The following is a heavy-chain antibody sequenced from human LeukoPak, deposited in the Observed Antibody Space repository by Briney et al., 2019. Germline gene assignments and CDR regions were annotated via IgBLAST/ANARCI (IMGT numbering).Heavy chain of an antibody. CDR3: ARISALWSLDY. V-gene: IGHV3-7*01. CDR1: GFTFRSFY. Sequence: GGSLRLSCAASGFTFRSFYMNWVRQAPGKGLEWVAKVNENGREIYYADSVKGRFTISRDNSKNSLYLQMNSLRAEDTAVYYCARISALWSLDYWGQGTLVTVSS. J-gene: IGHJ4*02. CDR2: VNENGREI. D-gene: IGHD3-3*01.